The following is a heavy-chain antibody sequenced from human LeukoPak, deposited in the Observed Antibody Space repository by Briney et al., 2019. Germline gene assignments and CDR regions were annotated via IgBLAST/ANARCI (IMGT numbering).Heavy chain of an antibody. D-gene: IGHD6-6*01. CDR1: GGSISSGGYY. V-gene: IGHV4-61*02. Sequence: QPSQTLSLTCTVSGGSISSGGYYWSWIRQPAGKGLEWIGRIYTSGSTNYNPSLKSRVTISVDTSKNQFSLKLSSVTAADTAVYYCARIPYSSSMEFDYWGQGTLVTVSS. CDR2: IYTSGST. J-gene: IGHJ4*02. CDR3: ARIPYSSSMEFDY.